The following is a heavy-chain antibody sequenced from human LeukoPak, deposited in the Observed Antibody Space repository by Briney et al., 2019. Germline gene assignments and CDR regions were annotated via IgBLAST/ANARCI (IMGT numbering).Heavy chain of an antibody. CDR2: INPNSGDT. J-gene: IGHJ4*02. D-gene: IGHD1-7*01. Sequence: APVKVSCKASGYTFTVYYMHWVRQAPGQGLEWMGWINPNSGDTDYAQKFRGRVTMTRDTSISTAYMELSNLRLDDTAVYYCARGYGLVGTLVDYWGEGTLVTVSS. CDR1: GYTFTVYY. V-gene: IGHV1-2*02. CDR3: ARGYGLVGTLVDY.